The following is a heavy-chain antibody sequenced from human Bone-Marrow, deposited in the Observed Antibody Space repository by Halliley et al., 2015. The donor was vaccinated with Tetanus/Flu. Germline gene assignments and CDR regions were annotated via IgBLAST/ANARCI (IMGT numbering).Heavy chain of an antibody. CDR3: ARDPPPLCNTSSWESRTPPPNFYYSCMDV. V-gene: IGHV3-30-3*01. J-gene: IGHJ6*02. CDR1: GFTFSTYS. D-gene: IGHD1-26*01. CDR2: ISYDGSNK. Sequence: SLRLSCAASGFTFSTYSMHWVRQAPGKGLEWVAFISYDGSNKYNTDSVTGRFTISRDNSQNTLYLQMKSLRAEDTAVYYCARDPPPLCNTSSWESRTPPPNFYYSCMDVWGQGTTITVTS.